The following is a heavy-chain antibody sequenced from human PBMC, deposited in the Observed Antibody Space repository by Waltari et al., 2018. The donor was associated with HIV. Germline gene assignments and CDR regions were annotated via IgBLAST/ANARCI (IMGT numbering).Heavy chain of an antibody. Sequence: VESGGDWVQPGGSLKISCAASGFTFSSFWMTWVRQAPGRGTKWVANRKYDNSEMFYADSVRGRFTIFRDNSKKVVFLQMNNLTIDDSATYLCARSHSGRFDYWGQGTVVTVSS. J-gene: IGHJ4*02. D-gene: IGHD1-26*01. CDR2: RKYDNSEM. CDR1: GFTFSSFW. V-gene: IGHV3-7*01. CDR3: ARSHSGRFDY.